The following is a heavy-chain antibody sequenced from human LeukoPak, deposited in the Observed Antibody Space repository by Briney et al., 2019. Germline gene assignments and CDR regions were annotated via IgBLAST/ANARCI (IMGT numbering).Heavy chain of an antibody. CDR1: GYTFTDYY. D-gene: IGHD2-2*01. CDR2: INPDDGDT. CDR3: ARANFLYCSSSTCLFDY. J-gene: IGHJ4*02. V-gene: IGHV1-2*02. Sequence: ASVKVSCKASGYTFTDYYMHWVRQAPGQGFEWMGWINPDDGDTNYAQKFQGRVTMTRDTSISTAHMEVSRLRSDDTAVYYYARANFLYCSSSTCLFDYWGQGTLVTVSS.